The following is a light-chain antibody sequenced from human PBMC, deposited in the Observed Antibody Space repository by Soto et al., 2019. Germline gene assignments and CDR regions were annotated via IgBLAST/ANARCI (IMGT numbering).Light chain of an antibody. CDR2: DVS. CDR1: QSVNNY. CDR3: QHRVNWPT. V-gene: IGKV3-11*01. Sequence: EIVLTQSPATLSLSPGERATLSCRASQSVNNYLGWYQQKSGQAPRLLISDVSKSATGIPARFSGSGSGTDFTLTISSLEPEDFAIYYCQHRVNWPTFGGGTKVEIK. J-gene: IGKJ4*01.